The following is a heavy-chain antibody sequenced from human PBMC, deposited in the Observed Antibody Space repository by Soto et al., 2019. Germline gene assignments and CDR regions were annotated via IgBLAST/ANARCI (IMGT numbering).Heavy chain of an antibody. V-gene: IGHV3-49*04. CDR1: GFTFGDYA. CDR3: TRSGVYSYGPPQPDY. Sequence: GGSLRLSCTASGFTFGDYAMSWVRQAPGKGLEWVGFIRSKAYGGTTEYAASVKGRFTISRDDSKSIAYLQMNSLKTEDTAVYYCTRSGVYSYGPPQPDYWGQGTLVTVSS. J-gene: IGHJ4*02. CDR2: IRSKAYGGTT. D-gene: IGHD5-18*01.